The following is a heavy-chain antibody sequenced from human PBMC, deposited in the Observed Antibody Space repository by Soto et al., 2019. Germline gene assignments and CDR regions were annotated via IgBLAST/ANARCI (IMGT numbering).Heavy chain of an antibody. D-gene: IGHD3-10*01. CDR1: GGSISSYY. V-gene: IGHV4-59*01. CDR3: ARVGLLWFGELLSEHAFDI. Sequence: PSETLSLTCTVSGGSISSYYWIWIRQPPGKGLEWIGYIYYSGSTNYNPSLKSRVTISVDTSKNQFSLKLSSVTAADTAVYYCARVGLLWFGELLSEHAFDIWVQGTMVTVSS. CDR2: IYYSGST. J-gene: IGHJ3*02.